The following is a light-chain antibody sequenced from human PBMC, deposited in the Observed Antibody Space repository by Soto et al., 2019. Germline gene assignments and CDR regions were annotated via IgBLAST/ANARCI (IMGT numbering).Light chain of an antibody. Sequence: DIQMTQSPSTLSASVGDRVTITCRASQNINNWMAWYHQKPGEAPKLLTYDAFSLQTGVPFTFSGSGSGTEFSLTISSLQPDDFGTYYCQQYHTFPLTFGGGTKVEIK. CDR3: QQYHTFPLT. V-gene: IGKV1-5*01. CDR1: QNINNW. CDR2: DAF. J-gene: IGKJ4*01.